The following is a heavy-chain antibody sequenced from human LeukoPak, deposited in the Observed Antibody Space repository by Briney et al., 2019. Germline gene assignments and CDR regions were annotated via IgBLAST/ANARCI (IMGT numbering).Heavy chain of an antibody. D-gene: IGHD3-16*01. CDR3: ARGGGLDV. CDR2: INHNGNVN. J-gene: IGHJ6*02. V-gene: IGHV3-7*03. CDR1: GFTFSSYW. Sequence: QTGGSLRLSCAASGFTFSSYWMNWARKAPGKGLEWVASINHNGNVNYYVDSAKGRFTISRDNAKNSLYLQMSNLRAEDTAVYFCARGGGLDVWGQGATVTVSS.